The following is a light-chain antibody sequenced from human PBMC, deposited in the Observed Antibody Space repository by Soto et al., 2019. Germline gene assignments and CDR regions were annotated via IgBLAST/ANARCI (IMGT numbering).Light chain of an antibody. CDR1: TSDVGDYNY. J-gene: IGLJ2*01. CDR3: SSYTSGGSVI. Sequence: QSALTQPASVSGSPGQSITISCTATTSDVGDYNYVSWYQQYPGKAPKPIIYHVSNRPSGVSNRFSGSKSGDTASLTISGLQAEDEADYYRSSYTSGGSVIFGGGTKVTVL. V-gene: IGLV2-14*01. CDR2: HVS.